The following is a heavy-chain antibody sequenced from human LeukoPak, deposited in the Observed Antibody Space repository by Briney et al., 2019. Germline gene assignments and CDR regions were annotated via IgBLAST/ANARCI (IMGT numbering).Heavy chain of an antibody. V-gene: IGHV3-7*03. CDR3: ARGPYSYGSGSYSWFDP. CDR1: GFTFSSYW. D-gene: IGHD3-10*01. J-gene: IGHJ5*02. CDR2: IKQDGSEK. Sequence: GGSLRLSCAASGFTFSSYWMSWVRQTPGKGLEWVANIKQDGSEKYYVDSVKGRFTISRDNAKNSLYLQMNSLRAEDTAVYYCARGPYSYGSGSYSWFDPWGQGTLVTVSS.